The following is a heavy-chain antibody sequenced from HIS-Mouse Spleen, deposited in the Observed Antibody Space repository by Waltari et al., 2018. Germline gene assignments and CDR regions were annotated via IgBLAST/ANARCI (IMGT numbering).Heavy chain of an antibody. J-gene: IGHJ4*01. Sequence: EVQLVESGGGLVQPGRSLRLSCAASGFTFDDYAMHWVRQAPGKGLEWVSGISWNSGSIGYADSVKGRFTISRDNAKNSLYLQMNSLRAEDTALYYCAKARSGSFDYWGQGTLVTVSS. V-gene: IGHV3-9*01. D-gene: IGHD1-26*01. CDR1: GFTFDDYA. CDR2: ISWNSGSI. CDR3: AKARSGSFDY.